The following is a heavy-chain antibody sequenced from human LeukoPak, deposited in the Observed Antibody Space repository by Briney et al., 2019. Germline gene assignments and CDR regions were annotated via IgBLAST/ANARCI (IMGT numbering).Heavy chain of an antibody. V-gene: IGHV1-2*06. D-gene: IGHD5-12*01. J-gene: IGHJ4*02. Sequence: LEWMGRINPNSGGTNYAQKFQGRVTMTRDTSISTAYMELSRLRSDDTAVYYCARETWISDYWGQGTLVTVSS. CDR3: ARETWISDY. CDR2: INPNSGGT.